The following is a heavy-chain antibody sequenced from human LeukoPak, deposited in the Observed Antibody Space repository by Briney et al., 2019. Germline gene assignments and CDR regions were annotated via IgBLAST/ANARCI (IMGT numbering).Heavy chain of an antibody. V-gene: IGHV3-74*01. CDR2: ITPDGSTT. J-gene: IGHJ4*02. CDR3: TSDTFGEHDH. CDR1: GFTFSSYW. Sequence: GGSLRLSCAASGFTFSSYWMHWVRQAPGKGLVWVSRITPDGSTTTYADSVKGRFAISRDNAKNTLYLQMDNLRAEDTALYYCTSDTFGEHDHWGQGTLVGVSS. D-gene: IGHD3-10*01.